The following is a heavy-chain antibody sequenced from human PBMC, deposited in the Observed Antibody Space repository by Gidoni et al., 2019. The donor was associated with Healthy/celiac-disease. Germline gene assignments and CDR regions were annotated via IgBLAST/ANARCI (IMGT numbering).Heavy chain of an antibody. V-gene: IGHV1-3*04. Sequence: QVQLVQSGAEVKKPGASVKVSCKASGYTFTSYAMHWVRQAPGQRLEWMGWINTGNGNTKNSQKFQGRVTITRDTSASTAYMELSSLRSEDTAVYYCARDRWPVVVEPAAMGLFEYWGQGNLVTVSS. CDR3: ARDRWPVVVEPAAMGLFEY. J-gene: IGHJ4*02. D-gene: IGHD2-2*01. CDR2: INTGNGNT. CDR1: GYTFTSYA.